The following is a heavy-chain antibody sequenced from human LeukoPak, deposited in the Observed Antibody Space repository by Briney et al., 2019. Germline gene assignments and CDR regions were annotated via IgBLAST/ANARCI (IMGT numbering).Heavy chain of an antibody. D-gene: IGHD2/OR15-2a*01. CDR3: ASVRHDPLEYYYYIDV. CDR2: INPSGSP. J-gene: IGHJ6*03. Sequence: PSETLSLTCAVYGESLSRYYWTWIRQPPGKGLEWLGEINPSGSPDYNPSLKSRATISLDTSKNQFSLRLASVTAADTALYYCASVRHDPLEYYYYIDVWATGTTVTVSS. V-gene: IGHV4-34*01. CDR1: GESLSRYY.